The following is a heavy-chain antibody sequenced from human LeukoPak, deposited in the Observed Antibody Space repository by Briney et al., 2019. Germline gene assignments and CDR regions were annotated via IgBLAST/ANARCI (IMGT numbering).Heavy chain of an antibody. CDR1: GFTSSNYA. CDR3: AKNILPSAIHYYDC. V-gene: IGHV3-23*01. CDR2: ISGSGDTT. J-gene: IGHJ4*02. Sequence: GGSLRLSCAAAGFTSSNYAMIWVRQAPGKGLEWVSSISGSGDTTYYAASVRGRFTISRDNSKNTLYLQMNSLRAEDTAVYYCAKNILPSAIHYYDCWGQGTLVTVSS. D-gene: IGHD2-2*01.